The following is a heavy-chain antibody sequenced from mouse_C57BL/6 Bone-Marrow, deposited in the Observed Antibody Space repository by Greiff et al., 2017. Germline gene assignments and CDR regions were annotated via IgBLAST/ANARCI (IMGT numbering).Heavy chain of an antibody. D-gene: IGHD1-1*01. CDR3: ARIGPYYYGSRNGY. Sequence: VQLQQPGAELVKPGASVKMSCKASGYTFTSYWITWVKQRPGQGLEWIGDIYPGSGSTNYNEKFKSKATLTVDTSSSTAYMQLSSLTSEDYAVYYCARIGPYYYGSRNGYWGQGTTLTVSS. V-gene: IGHV1-55*01. CDR2: IYPGSGST. J-gene: IGHJ2*01. CDR1: GYTFTSYW.